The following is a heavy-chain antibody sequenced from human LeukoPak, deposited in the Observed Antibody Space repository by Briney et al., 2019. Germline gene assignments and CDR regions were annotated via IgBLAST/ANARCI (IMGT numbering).Heavy chain of an antibody. CDR1: GGTFSSYA. CDR3: AREQGGYYYDSSGYYRGAFDI. Sequence: ASVKVSCKASGGTFSSYAISWVRQAPGQGLEWMGGIIPIFGTANYAQKFQGRVTITADKSTSTAYMELSSLRSEDTAVYYCAREQGGYYYDSSGYYRGAFDIWGQGTMVTVSS. CDR2: IIPIFGTA. D-gene: IGHD3-22*01. V-gene: IGHV1-69*06. J-gene: IGHJ3*02.